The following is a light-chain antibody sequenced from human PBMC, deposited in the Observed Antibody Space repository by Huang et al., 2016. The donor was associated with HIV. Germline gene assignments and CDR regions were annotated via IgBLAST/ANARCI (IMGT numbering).Light chain of an antibody. J-gene: IGKJ5*01. Sequence: EIVLTQSPATLSLSPGERATLSCRASQSVSTYLAWFQQKRGQPPRLLIYDVSNRATGVPARFSGSGSGTDFTLAVSRLEHEDFAVYYCQQSGNWPFTFGQGTQLEMK. CDR1: QSVSTY. CDR2: DVS. V-gene: IGKV3-11*01. CDR3: QQSGNWPFT.